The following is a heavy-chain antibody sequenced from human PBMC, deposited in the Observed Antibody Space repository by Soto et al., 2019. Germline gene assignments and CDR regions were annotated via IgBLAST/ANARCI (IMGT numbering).Heavy chain of an antibody. V-gene: IGHV6-1*01. Sequence: SQTLSLTCAISGDSVSSNSAAWNWIRQSPSRGLEWLGRTYYRSKWYNDYAVSVKSRITINPDTSKNQFSLQLNSVTPEDTAVYYCARSARRIIITFRGVPSYYTDFWCTGLTVTRSS. J-gene: IGHJ6*03. D-gene: IGHD3-16*01. CDR1: GDSVSSNSAA. CDR2: TYYRSKWYN. CDR3: ARSARRIIITFRGVPSYYTDF.